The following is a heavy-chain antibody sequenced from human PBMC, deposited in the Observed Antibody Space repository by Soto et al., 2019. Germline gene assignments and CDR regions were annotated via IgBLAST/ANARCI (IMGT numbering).Heavy chain of an antibody. V-gene: IGHV3-7*01. J-gene: IGHJ4*02. Sequence: PGGSLRLSCAASGFTFSSYWMSWVRQAPGKGLEWVANIKQDGSEKYYVDSVKGRFTISRDNAKNSLYLQMNSLRAEDTAVYYCARPYDFWSGYSGVDYWGRGTLVTVSS. CDR2: IKQDGSEK. D-gene: IGHD3-3*01. CDR1: GFTFSSYW. CDR3: ARPYDFWSGYSGVDY.